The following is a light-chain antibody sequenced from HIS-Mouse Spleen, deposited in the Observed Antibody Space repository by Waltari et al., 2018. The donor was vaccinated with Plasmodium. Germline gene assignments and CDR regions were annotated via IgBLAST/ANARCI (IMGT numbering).Light chain of an antibody. J-gene: IGLJ3*02. Sequence: SYELTQPPSVSVSPGQTASITCSGDKLGDKYACWYQQKPGQSPGLVIYQDSKRPSGIPEPFSGSNSGNTATLTISGTQAMDEADYYCQAWDSSTWVFGGGTKLTVL. V-gene: IGLV3-1*01. CDR1: KLGDKY. CDR3: QAWDSSTWV. CDR2: QDS.